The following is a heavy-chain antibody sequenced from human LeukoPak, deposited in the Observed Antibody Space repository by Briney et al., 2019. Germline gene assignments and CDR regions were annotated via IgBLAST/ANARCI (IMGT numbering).Heavy chain of an antibody. J-gene: IGHJ4*02. Sequence: GGSLRLSCAASGFTFSSYAMSWVRQAPGKGLEWVSAISGSGGSTYYADSVKGRFTISRDNSKNTLYLQMNSPRTDDTAVYYCARVSLGEQWLAFDYWGQGILVTVFS. D-gene: IGHD6-19*01. V-gene: IGHV3-23*01. CDR2: ISGSGGST. CDR1: GFTFSSYA. CDR3: ARVSLGEQWLAFDY.